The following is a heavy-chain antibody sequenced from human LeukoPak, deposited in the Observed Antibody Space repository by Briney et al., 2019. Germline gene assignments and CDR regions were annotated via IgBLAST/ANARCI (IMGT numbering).Heavy chain of an antibody. CDR3: ARVSEGDGYNYDFDY. D-gene: IGHD5-24*01. CDR1: GGTFSSYA. Sequence: ASVKVSCKASGGTFSSYAISWVRQAPGQGLEWMGGIIPIFGTANYAQKFQGRVTMTRDTSISTAYMELSRLRSDDTAVYYCARVSEGDGYNYDFDYWGQGTLVTVSS. CDR2: IIPIFGTA. J-gene: IGHJ4*02. V-gene: IGHV1-69*05.